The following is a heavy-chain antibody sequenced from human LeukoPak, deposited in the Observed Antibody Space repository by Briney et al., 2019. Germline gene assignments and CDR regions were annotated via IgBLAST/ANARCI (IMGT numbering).Heavy chain of an antibody. V-gene: IGHV1-8*01. CDR1: GYTFTSHD. CDR2: MNPNSGYT. D-gene: IGHD3-22*01. Sequence: PSASVKVSCKASGYTFTSHDINWVRQATGQGLEWMGWMNPNSGYTGYEQKFQGRVTMTRDTSTSTAYMELSSLRSEDTAVYYCARGGSSYNDEHEEFDYWGQGTVVTVSS. J-gene: IGHJ4*02. CDR3: ARGGSSYNDEHEEFDY.